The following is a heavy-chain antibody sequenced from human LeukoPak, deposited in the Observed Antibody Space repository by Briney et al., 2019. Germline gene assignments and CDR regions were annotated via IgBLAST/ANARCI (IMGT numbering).Heavy chain of an antibody. CDR3: TRDLTYSGSWYFPGCWVAYWY. CDR1: GFTFGVYA. J-gene: IGHJ4*02. D-gene: IGHD6-13*01. CDR2: IRSRSYGGTT. Sequence: GVSLRLSCTASGFTFGVYAMICFRQAPGKGREGVVFIRSRSYGGTTEYGASVKGRFTISRDESTSIAYLQMNSLKTEETAVYYCTRDLTYSGSWYFPGCWVAYWYWGKGVLVTASS. V-gene: IGHV3-49*03.